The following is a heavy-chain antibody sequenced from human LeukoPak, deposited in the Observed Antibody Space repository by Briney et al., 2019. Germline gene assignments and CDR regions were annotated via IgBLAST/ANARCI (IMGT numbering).Heavy chain of an antibody. CDR3: ALYHYDFWSGYFNWFDP. Sequence: SETLSLTCTVSGGSISSSSYYWGWIRQPPGKGLEWIGSIYYSGSTYYNPSLKSRDTISVDTSKNQFSLKLSSVTAADTAVYYCALYHYDFWSGYFNWFDPWGQGTLVTVSS. CDR2: IYYSGST. J-gene: IGHJ5*02. CDR1: GGSISSSSYY. V-gene: IGHV4-39*01. D-gene: IGHD3-3*01.